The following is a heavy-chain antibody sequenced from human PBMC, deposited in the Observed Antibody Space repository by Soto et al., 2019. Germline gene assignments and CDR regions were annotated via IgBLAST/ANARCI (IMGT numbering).Heavy chain of an antibody. CDR2: IFYTGST. CDR3: ARIVATTLYFHYYMDV. Sequence: QLQLQESGPGLVKPSETLSLTCTVSGDSISSSGHFWGWIRQPPGKGLEWIGTIFYTGSTYYNPSFKTRVTITVDTSKNQSSLKLSSVTAADTAVYYCARIVATTLYFHYYMDVWGKGTTGTVSS. V-gene: IGHV4-39*01. D-gene: IGHD5-12*01. J-gene: IGHJ6*03. CDR1: GDSISSSGHF.